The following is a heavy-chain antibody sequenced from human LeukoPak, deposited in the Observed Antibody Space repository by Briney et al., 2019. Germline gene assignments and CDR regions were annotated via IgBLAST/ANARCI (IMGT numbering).Heavy chain of an antibody. CDR3: ARDRLVSYSYYGMDA. Sequence: GGSLRLSCAASGFTVSSNYMSWVRQAPGKGLEWVSVIYSGGSTYYADSVKGRFTISRHNSKNTLYLQMNSLRAEDTAVYYCARDRLVSYSYYGMDAWGQGTTVTVSS. J-gene: IGHJ6*02. CDR1: GFTVSSNY. V-gene: IGHV3-53*04. D-gene: IGHD3-10*01. CDR2: IYSGGST.